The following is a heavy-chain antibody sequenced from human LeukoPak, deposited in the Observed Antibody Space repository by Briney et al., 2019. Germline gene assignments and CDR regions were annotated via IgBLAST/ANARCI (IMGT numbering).Heavy chain of an antibody. Sequence: GGSLRLSCAASGFTFDDYGMSWVRQAPGKGLEWVSGINWNGGNTGYADSVKGRFTISRDNAKNSLYLQMNSLRAEDTALYYCARDGAPLVLYQLPFYFYWGQGTLVTVSS. CDR2: INWNGGNT. V-gene: IGHV3-20*04. J-gene: IGHJ4*02. D-gene: IGHD2-2*01. CDR3: ARDGAPLVLYQLPFYFY. CDR1: GFTFDDYG.